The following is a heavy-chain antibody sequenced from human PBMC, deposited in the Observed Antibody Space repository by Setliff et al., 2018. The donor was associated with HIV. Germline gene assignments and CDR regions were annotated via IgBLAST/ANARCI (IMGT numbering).Heavy chain of an antibody. CDR2: IYSTGDT. CDR1: GVSISNFY. D-gene: IGHD3-10*01. Sequence: KASETLSLTCSVSGVSISNFYWSWIRQPPGKGLEWVGHIYSTGDTNYNPSLTSRVTLSADTSKNHLSLSLTSVTAADTAVDYCARYYGSGTYHRWFDPWGQGTPVTVSS. J-gene: IGHJ5*02. CDR3: ARYYGSGTYHRWFDP. V-gene: IGHV4-4*07.